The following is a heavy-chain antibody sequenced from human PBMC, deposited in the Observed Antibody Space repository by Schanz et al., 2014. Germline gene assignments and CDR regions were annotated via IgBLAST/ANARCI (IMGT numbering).Heavy chain of an antibody. CDR1: GYTFTSYD. V-gene: IGHV1-8*01. Sequence: QVQLIQSGAEVKKPGASVKVSCTASGYTFTSYDINWVRQAPGQGLEWLGWMNPNSGNPGFAQKFRGRVTMTRNTSMSTAYIELHILTSEDTAVYYCARGRTFDYWGQGTLDTVSS. J-gene: IGHJ4*02. CDR2: MNPNSGNP. CDR3: ARGRTFDY.